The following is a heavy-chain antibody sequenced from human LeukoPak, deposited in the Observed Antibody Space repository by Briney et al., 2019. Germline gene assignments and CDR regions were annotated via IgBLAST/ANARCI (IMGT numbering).Heavy chain of an antibody. CDR3: APGKRTTGASSAY. CDR2: ISSSSSYI. D-gene: IGHD7-27*01. J-gene: IGHJ4*02. CDR1: GFTFSSYA. Sequence: GGSLRLSCAASGFTFSSYAMHWVRQAPGKGLEWVSSISSSSSYIYYADSVKGRFTISRDNAKNSLYLQMNSLRAEDTAVYYCAPGKRTTGASSAYWGQGTLVTVSS. V-gene: IGHV3-21*01.